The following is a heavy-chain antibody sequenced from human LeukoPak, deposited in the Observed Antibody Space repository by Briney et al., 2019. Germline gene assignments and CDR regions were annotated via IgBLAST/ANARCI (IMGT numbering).Heavy chain of an antibody. V-gene: IGHV4-39*01. CDR3: ARTENYIPEDCFDP. Sequence: SSETLSLTRSVSGGSIGSSSYCWGWIRQPPGKGLEWIGTICYSGSTFYNPSLKSRVTLSVDTSKNQFSLKLSSVTAADTAVYYCARTENYIPEDCFDPWGQGTLVTVSS. CDR1: GGSIGSSSYC. D-gene: IGHD5-24*01. CDR2: ICYSGST. J-gene: IGHJ5*02.